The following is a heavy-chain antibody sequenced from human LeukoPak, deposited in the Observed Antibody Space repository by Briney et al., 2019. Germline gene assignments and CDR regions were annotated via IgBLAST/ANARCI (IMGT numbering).Heavy chain of an antibody. CDR2: ITSGGDYI. J-gene: IGHJ4*02. V-gene: IGHV3-21*01. Sequence: GGSLRLSCAASGFTFDSYGMSWVRQAPGKGLEWVSSITSGGDYIYYADSVKGRFTTSRDNAKNSLSLQLNSLRVEDTAVYYCARGHYDVLAASYKWTPDYWGQGTLVTVSS. CDR1: GFTFDSYG. CDR3: ARGHYDVLAASYKWTPDY. D-gene: IGHD3-9*01.